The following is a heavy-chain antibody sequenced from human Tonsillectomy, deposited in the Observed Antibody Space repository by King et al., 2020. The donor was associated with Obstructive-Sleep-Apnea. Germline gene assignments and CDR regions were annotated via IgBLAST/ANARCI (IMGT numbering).Heavy chain of an antibody. V-gene: IGHV3-48*01. Sequence: QLVQSGGGLVQPGGSLRLSCVASGFPFNGYTMMWVRQAPGKGLEWLAYISSSADSIYYGDSVKGRFTVSRDNAKNSLFLQMNSLGVEDTAVYYCARDGGRSYDNDYWGQGTLVTVSS. CDR3: ARDGGRSYDNDY. CDR1: GFPFNGYT. D-gene: IGHD3-10*01. J-gene: IGHJ4*02. CDR2: ISSSADSI.